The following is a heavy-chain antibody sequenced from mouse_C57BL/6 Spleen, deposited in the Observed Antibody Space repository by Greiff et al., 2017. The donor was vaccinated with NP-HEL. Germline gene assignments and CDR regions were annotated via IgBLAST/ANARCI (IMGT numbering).Heavy chain of an antibody. CDR1: GFTFSSYA. CDR2: ISSGGDYI. CDR3: TRGGGSGYYWYFDV. Sequence: EVQRVESGEGLVKPGGSLKLSCAASGFTFSSYAMSWVRQTPEKRLEWVAYISSGGDYIYYADPVKGRFTISRDNARNTLYLQMSSLTSEDTAMYYCTRGGGSGYYWYFDVWGTGTTVTVSS. J-gene: IGHJ1*03. D-gene: IGHD1-1*01. V-gene: IGHV5-9-1*02.